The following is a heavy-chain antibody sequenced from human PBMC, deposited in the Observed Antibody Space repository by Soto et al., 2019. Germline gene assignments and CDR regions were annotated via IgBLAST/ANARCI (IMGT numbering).Heavy chain of an antibody. CDR2: INPSGGST. J-gene: IGHJ4*02. V-gene: IGHV1-46*01. CDR3: AREDSIAVAGFSFDY. CDR1: GYTFTSYY. D-gene: IGHD6-19*01. Sequence: ASVKVSCKASGYTFTSYYMHWVRQAPGQGLEWMGIINPSGGSTSYAQKFQGRVTMTRDTSTSTVYMELSSLRSEDTAVYYCAREDSIAVAGFSFDYWGQGTLVTVSS.